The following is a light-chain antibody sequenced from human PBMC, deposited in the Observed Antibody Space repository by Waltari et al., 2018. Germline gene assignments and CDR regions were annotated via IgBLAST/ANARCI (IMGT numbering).Light chain of an antibody. J-gene: IGLJ1*01. CDR3: CSYTSSDTDV. CDR2: AVV. V-gene: IGLV2-14*03. Sequence: SSLPPPASVSRSPGPSITNPCTGTRSDFCLSYYVSWYHQRPGKVPRLSIYAVVKRPSGVSNRFSGSMSGYTATLTISGLQAEDEADYYCCSYTSSDTDVFVSGTTVTVL. CDR1: RSDFCLSYY.